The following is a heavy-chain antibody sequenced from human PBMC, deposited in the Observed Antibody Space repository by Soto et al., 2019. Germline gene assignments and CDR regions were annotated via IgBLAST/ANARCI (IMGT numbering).Heavy chain of an antibody. D-gene: IGHD3-9*01. J-gene: IGHJ3*02. CDR2: INSAGSII. CDR1: GFTPSRLS. CDR3: ATGTDFVWLDNPNHALDI. Sequence: EVQLVQSGGALVQPGGSLRLSCAASGFTPSRLSMNWVRQAPGKGLEWISYINSAGSIIYYADSVKGRFTISRDNAQNSLYLQMNSLRAEDTAVYYCATGTDFVWLDNPNHALDIGGQGTMVTVSS. V-gene: IGHV3-48*01.